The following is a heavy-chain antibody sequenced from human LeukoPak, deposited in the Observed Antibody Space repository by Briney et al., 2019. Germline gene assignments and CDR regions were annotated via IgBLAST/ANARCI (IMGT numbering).Heavy chain of an antibody. D-gene: IGHD2-21*02. J-gene: IGHJ6*02. CDR1: GYTFTSYG. CDR2: ISAYNGNT. CDR3: ARVVTSDYYYYYGMDV. Sequence: ASVKVSCKASGYTFTSYGISWVRQAPGQGLEWMGWISAYNGNTNYAQKLQGRVTMTTDTSTSTAYMELRSLRSDDTAVYYCARVVTSDYYYYYGMDVWGQGTTVTVSS. V-gene: IGHV1-18*01.